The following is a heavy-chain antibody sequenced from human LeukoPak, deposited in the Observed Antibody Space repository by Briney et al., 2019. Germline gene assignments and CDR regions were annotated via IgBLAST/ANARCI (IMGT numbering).Heavy chain of an antibody. D-gene: IGHD3-3*01. CDR3: TTLSGVVSAR. J-gene: IGHJ4*02. V-gene: IGHV3-15*01. CDR2: IKSKTDGGAT. Sequence: GGSLRLSCAASGFIFSNAWMSWVRQAPRKGLEWIGRIKSKTDGGATDYAAPVKGRFTISRDDSNNTLYLQMNSLKTEDTAVYYCTTLSGVVSARWGQGTLVTASS. CDR1: GFIFSNAW.